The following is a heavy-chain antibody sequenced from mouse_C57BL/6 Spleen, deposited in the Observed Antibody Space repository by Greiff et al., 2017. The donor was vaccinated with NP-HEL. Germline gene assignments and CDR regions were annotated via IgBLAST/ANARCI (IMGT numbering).Heavy chain of an antibody. CDR3: ARDNYYDYDYYAMDY. CDR2: ISDGGSYT. J-gene: IGHJ4*01. V-gene: IGHV5-4*01. Sequence: EVHLVESGGGLVKPGGSLKLSCAASGFTFSSYAMSWVRQTPEKRLEWVATISDGGSYTYYPDNVKGRFTISRDNAKNNLYLQMSHLKSEDTAMYYCARDNYYDYDYYAMDYWGQGTSVTVSS. CDR1: GFTFSSYA. D-gene: IGHD2-4*01.